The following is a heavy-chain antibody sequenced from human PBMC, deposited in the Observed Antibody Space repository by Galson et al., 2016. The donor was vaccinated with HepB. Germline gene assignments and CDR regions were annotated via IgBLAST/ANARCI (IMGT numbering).Heavy chain of an antibody. CDR2: IHPDDSDT. D-gene: IGHD6-19*01. Sequence: QSGAEVKKPGESLKISCKGSGYSFTNYWIGWVRQMPGKGLEWMGMIHPDDSDTKYSPSFQGQVTMSADKSISTAYLQWSSLKASDTAMYYCARFLGSGWGSFDYWGQGTLVTVSS. J-gene: IGHJ4*02. V-gene: IGHV5-51*01. CDR1: GYSFTNYW. CDR3: ARFLGSGWGSFDY.